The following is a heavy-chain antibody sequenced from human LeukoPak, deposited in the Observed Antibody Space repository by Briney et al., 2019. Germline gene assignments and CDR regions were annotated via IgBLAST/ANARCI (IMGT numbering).Heavy chain of an antibody. J-gene: IGHJ6*03. V-gene: IGHV3-66*01. CDR3: ARLGSSGYYMDV. Sequence: GGTLRLSCAASGFTFSSYGMSWVRQAPGKGLEWVSVIYSGGSTYYADSVKGRFTISRDNSKNTLYLQMNSLRAEDTAVYYCARLGSSGYYMDVWGKGTTVTISS. D-gene: IGHD2-15*01. CDR2: IYSGGST. CDR1: GFTFSSYG.